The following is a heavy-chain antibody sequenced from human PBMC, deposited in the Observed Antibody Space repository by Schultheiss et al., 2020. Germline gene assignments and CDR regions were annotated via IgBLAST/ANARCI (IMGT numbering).Heavy chain of an antibody. CDR1: GGSVSSGSYY. V-gene: IGHV4-61*01. D-gene: IGHD4-17*01. CDR3: ARDRTVTTLGGLDY. J-gene: IGHJ4*02. CDR2: IYYSGST. Sequence: SETLSLTCTVSGGSVSSGSYYWSCIRQPPGKGLEWIGYIYYSGSTNYNPSLKSRVTISVDTSKNQFSLKLSSVTAADTAVYYCARDRTVTTLGGLDYWGQGTLVTVSS.